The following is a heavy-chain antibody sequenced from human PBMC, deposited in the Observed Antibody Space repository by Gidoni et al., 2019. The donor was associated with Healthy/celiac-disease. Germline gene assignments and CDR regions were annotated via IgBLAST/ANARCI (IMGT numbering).Heavy chain of an antibody. CDR2: IITIFGTA. Sequence: QVQLVQSGAEVKKPGSSVKVSCKASGVTFSSYAISWVRQAPGQGLEWMGGIITIFGTANYTQKFQGRVTITANESTSTAYVELSSLRSEDTDVYYCARERIVGATFGYFDYWGQGTLVTVSS. CDR1: GVTFSSYA. CDR3: ARERIVGATFGYFDY. V-gene: IGHV1-69*01. J-gene: IGHJ4*02. D-gene: IGHD1-26*01.